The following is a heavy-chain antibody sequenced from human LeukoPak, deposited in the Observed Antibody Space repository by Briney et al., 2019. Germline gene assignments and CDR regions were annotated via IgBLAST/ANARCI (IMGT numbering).Heavy chain of an antibody. CDR2: ISGSGGST. CDR3: AKDSEVRYYDILTGYNY. D-gene: IGHD3-9*01. CDR1: GFTFSSYA. J-gene: IGHJ4*02. Sequence: PGGSLRLSCAASGFTFSSYAMSWVRQAPGKGLEWVSAISGSGGSTYYADSVKGRFTISRDNSKNTLYLQMNSLRAEDTAVYYCAKDSEVRYYDILTGYNYRGQGTLVTVSS. V-gene: IGHV3-23*01.